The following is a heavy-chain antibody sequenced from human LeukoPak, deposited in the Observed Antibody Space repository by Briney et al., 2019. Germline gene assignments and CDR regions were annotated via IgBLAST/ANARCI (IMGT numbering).Heavy chain of an antibody. J-gene: IGHJ4*02. CDR3: ASGGYTSSWYVVDY. CDR2: ISYDGSNK. D-gene: IGHD6-13*01. V-gene: IGHV3-30*03. CDR1: GFTFSSYG. Sequence: WGSLRLSCAASGFTFSSYGMHWVRQAPGKGLEWVAVISYDGSNKYYADSVKGRFTISRDNSKNTLYLQMNSLRAEDTAVYYCASGGYTSSWYVVDYWGQGTLVTVSS.